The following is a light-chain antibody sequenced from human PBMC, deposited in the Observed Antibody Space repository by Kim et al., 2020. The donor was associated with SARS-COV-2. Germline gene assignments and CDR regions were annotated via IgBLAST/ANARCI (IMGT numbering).Light chain of an antibody. Sequence: EIVMTQSPATLSVSPGERATLSCRASQTVSRNLAWYQQKPGQAPRLLIYGASTRATGIPARFSGSGSETEFTLTISSLLSEDSAVYYCQHYNNGPPWTFGQGTKVDIK. CDR2: GAS. CDR3: QHYNNGPPWT. J-gene: IGKJ1*01. V-gene: IGKV3-15*01. CDR1: QTVSRN.